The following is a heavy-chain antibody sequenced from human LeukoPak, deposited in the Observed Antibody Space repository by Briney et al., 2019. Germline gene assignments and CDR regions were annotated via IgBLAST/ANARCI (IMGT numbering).Heavy chain of an antibody. Sequence: GGSLRLSCAASGFTFSSYETTWVRQAPGKGLEWVSYISSSGSMIYYADSVKGRFTISRDNAKKSLYLQMKSLRAEDTAVYYCARGYITMATGWFDPWGQGTLVTVSS. J-gene: IGHJ5*02. CDR2: ISSSGSMI. CDR3: ARGYITMATGWFDP. CDR1: GFTFSSYE. D-gene: IGHD3-10*01. V-gene: IGHV3-48*03.